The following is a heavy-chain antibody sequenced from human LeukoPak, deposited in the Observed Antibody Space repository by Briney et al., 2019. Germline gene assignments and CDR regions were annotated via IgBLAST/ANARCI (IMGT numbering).Heavy chain of an antibody. D-gene: IGHD4-17*01. CDR2: IKQDGSRR. V-gene: IGHV3-7*01. CDR1: GFTFSRFW. Sequence: GGSLRLSCVASGFTFSRFWMSWVRQAPGKGLEWVAHIKQDGSRRSYVDSVKGRFTVSRDNTKNSLYLQLESLRAEDTAVYYCTRDGYGDSATDAFDVWGPGTAVTVSS. J-gene: IGHJ3*01. CDR3: TRDGYGDSATDAFDV.